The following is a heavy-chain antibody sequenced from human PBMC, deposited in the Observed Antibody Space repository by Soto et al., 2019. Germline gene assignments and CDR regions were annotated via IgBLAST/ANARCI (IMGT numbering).Heavy chain of an antibody. CDR3: ARKTSSSHAYYYYYGMDV. V-gene: IGHV5-51*01. Sequence: GESLKISCKGSGYSFTSYWIGWVRQMPGKGLEWMGIIYPGDSDTRYSPSLQGQVTISADKSISTAYLQWSSLKASDTAMYYCARKTSSSHAYYYYYGMDVWGQGTTVTVSS. J-gene: IGHJ6*02. D-gene: IGHD6-13*01. CDR2: IYPGDSDT. CDR1: GYSFTSYW.